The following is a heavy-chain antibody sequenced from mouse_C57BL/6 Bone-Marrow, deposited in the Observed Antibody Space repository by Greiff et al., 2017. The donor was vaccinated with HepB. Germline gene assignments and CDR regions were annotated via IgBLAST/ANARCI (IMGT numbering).Heavy chain of an antibody. CDR3: ARKNYYGSYWYFDV. CDR1: GYSFTDYN. D-gene: IGHD1-1*01. CDR2: INPNYGTT. J-gene: IGHJ1*03. Sequence: EVKLQQSGPELVKPGASVKISCKASGYSFTDYNMNWVKQSNGKSLEWIGVINPNYGTTSYNQKFKGKATLTVDQSSSTAYMQLNSLTSEDSAVYYCARKNYYGSYWYFDVWGTGTTVTVSS. V-gene: IGHV1-39*01.